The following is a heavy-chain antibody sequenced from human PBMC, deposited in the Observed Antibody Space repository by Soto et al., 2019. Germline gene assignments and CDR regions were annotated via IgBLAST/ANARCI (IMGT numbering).Heavy chain of an antibody. V-gene: IGHV3-15*07. CDR1: GFTFSNAW. CDR3: STDPVTMIVVVPSSG. D-gene: IGHD3-22*01. Sequence: GGSLRLSCAASGFTFSNAWMNWVRQAPGKGLEWVGRIKSKTDGGTTDYAAPVKGRFTISRDDSKNTLYLQMNSLKTEDTAVYYCSTDPVTMIVVVPSSGWGQGTLVTVSS. J-gene: IGHJ4*02. CDR2: IKSKTDGGTT.